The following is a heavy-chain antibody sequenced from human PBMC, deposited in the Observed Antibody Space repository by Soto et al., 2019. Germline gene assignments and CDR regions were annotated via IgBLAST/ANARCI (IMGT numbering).Heavy chain of an antibody. CDR1: GESISSSCYY. D-gene: IGHD2-21*02. CDR3: ARQRTTVVTQAYFDH. J-gene: IGHJ4*02. V-gene: IGHV4-39*01. CDR2: IYYSGRT. Sequence: SETRSRTWIVSGESISSSCYYWGWIRQPPGKGLEWIGSIYYSGRTYYNPSFKSRVTISIDTSKNQFSLKLSSVTATDTAVYYCARQRTTVVTQAYFDHWGQGALVTVSS.